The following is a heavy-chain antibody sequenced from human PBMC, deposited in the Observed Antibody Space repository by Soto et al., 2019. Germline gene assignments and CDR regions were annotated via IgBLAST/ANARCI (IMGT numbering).Heavy chain of an antibody. CDR2: IKQDGSEN. CDR3: ARDHINGWKFDY. V-gene: IGHV3-7*01. CDR1: GFTFTTSA. D-gene: IGHD6-19*01. J-gene: IGHJ4*02. Sequence: GGSLRLSCAASGFTFTTSAIHWVRQAPGKGLEWVANIKQDGSENYYVDSVNGRFTTSRDNTKNSFYLQMNSLRAEDTAVYYCARDHINGWKFDYWGRGTLVTVSS.